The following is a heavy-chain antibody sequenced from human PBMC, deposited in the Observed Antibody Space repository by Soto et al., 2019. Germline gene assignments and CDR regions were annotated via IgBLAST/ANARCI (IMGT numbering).Heavy chain of an antibody. D-gene: IGHD3-3*01. CDR1: GFTFSSYA. CDR2: ISGSGGNT. J-gene: IGHJ4*02. V-gene: IGHV3-23*01. Sequence: GGSLRLSCAASGFTFSSYAMSWVRQAPGKGLEWVSAISGSGGNTYYADSVKGRFTISRDNAKNTLYLQMNSLRAEDTAVYYCAKSRRAITIFGVVLDYWGQGTLVTVSS. CDR3: AKSRRAITIFGVVLDY.